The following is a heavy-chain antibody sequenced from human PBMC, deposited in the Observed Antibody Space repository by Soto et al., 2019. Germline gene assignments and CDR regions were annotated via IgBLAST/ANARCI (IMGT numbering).Heavy chain of an antibody. CDR1: GGSITGAYY. CDR2: IHYRGST. J-gene: IGHJ6*02. D-gene: IGHD2-15*01. V-gene: IGHV4-31*03. CDR3: ARVRDSFGLDV. Sequence: SSETLSLTCRLSGGSITGAYYWNWIRQHPGKGLEWIGSIHYRGSTYYNPSLKTRITISLDRSNNQFSLNLSSVTAADTAVYYCARVRDSFGLDVWGQGTTVTVSS.